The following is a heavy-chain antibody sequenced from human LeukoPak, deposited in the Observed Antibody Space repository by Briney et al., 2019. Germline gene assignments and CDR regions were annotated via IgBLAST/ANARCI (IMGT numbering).Heavy chain of an antibody. CDR1: GFTFSSHS. Sequence: GGSLRLSCAGSGFTFSSHSMNWVRQAPGKGLEWVSSISTSSSYIDYADSVKGRFTISRDNAKKSLYLQMNSLRAEDTALYYCARDDYGSGSWNDYWGQGTLVTVSS. D-gene: IGHD3-10*01. CDR3: ARDDYGSGSWNDY. J-gene: IGHJ4*02. V-gene: IGHV3-21*04. CDR2: ISTSSSYI.